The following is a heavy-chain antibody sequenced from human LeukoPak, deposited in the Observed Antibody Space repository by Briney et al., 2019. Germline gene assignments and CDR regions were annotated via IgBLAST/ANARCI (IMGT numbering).Heavy chain of an antibody. CDR1: GGSISGDC. Sequence: SETLSLTCTVSGGSISGDCWSWIRQPPGKGLEWIGYIYYSGSTNYNPSLKSRVTISVDTSKNQFSLRLISVTAADTAVYYCARHGGTSGRSYRQDAFDIWGQGTMVTVSS. D-gene: IGHD3-10*01. CDR2: IYYSGST. J-gene: IGHJ3*02. CDR3: ARHGGTSGRSYRQDAFDI. V-gene: IGHV4-59*08.